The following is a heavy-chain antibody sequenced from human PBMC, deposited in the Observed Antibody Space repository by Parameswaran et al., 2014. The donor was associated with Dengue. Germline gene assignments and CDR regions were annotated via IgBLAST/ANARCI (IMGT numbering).Heavy chain of an antibody. CDR2: IWYDGSNK. J-gene: IGHJ4*02. V-gene: IGHV3-33*01. CDR3: ARDHRWGVGAPFDY. Sequence: VRQAPGKGLEWVAVIWYDGSNKYYADSVKGRFTISRDNSKNTLYLQMNSLRAEDTAVYYCARDHRWGVGAPFDYWGQGTLVTVSS. D-gene: IGHD1-26*01.